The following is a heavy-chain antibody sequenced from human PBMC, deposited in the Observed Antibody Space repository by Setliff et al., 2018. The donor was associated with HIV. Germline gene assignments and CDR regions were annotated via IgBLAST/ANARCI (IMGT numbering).Heavy chain of an antibody. CDR1: GYTFTTYS. CDR3: ARGGLLFGMMNYFDS. V-gene: IGHV1-46*01. Sequence: ASVMVSCKASGYTFTTYSIYWVRQAPGQGLEWMGIISPSGGGTRDAQKFQGRISMTRDTSTSTVYMELSSLRSEDTAVYYCARGGLLFGMMNYFDSWGQGTLVTVS. CDR2: ISPSGGGT. D-gene: IGHD2-21*02. J-gene: IGHJ4*02.